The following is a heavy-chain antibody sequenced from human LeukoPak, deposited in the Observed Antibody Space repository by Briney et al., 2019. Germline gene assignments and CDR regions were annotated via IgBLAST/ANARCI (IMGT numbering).Heavy chain of an antibody. CDR1: GGSISSYY. CDR2: IYYSGST. Sequence: PSETLSLTCTVSGGSISSYYWSWIRQPPGKGLEWIGYIYYSGSTNYNPSLKSRVTISVDTSKNQFSLKLSSVTAADTAVYYCARVPRSGSYSSYWGQGTLVTVSS. CDR3: ARVPRSGSYSSY. V-gene: IGHV4-59*12. D-gene: IGHD1-26*01. J-gene: IGHJ4*02.